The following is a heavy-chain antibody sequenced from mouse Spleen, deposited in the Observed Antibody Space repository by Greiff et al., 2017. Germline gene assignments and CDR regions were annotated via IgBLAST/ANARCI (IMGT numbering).Heavy chain of an antibody. CDR1: GFSFNTYA. CDR2: IRSKSNNYAT. D-gene: IGHD1-1*01. Sequence: EVKLVESGGGLVQPKGSLKLSCAASGFSFNTYAMNWVRQAPGKGLEWVARIRSKSNNYATYYADSVKDRFTISRDDSESMLYLQMNNLKTEDTAMYYCVRHDYYYDGSYAMDYWGQGTSVTVSS. J-gene: IGHJ4*01. V-gene: IGHV10-1*01. CDR3: VRHDYYYDGSYAMDY.